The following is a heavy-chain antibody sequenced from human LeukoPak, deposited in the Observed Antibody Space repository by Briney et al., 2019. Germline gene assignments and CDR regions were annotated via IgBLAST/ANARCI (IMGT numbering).Heavy chain of an antibody. CDR1: GGSISSYY. CDR3: ARVSSPDDSYGKGDYYYYMDV. Sequence: KPSETLSLTCTVSGGSISSYYWSWIRQPPGKGLEWIGYIYYSGSTNYNPSLKSRVTISVDTSKNQFSLKLSSVTAADTAVYYCARVSSPDDSYGKGDYYYYMDVWGIGTTVTVSS. CDR2: IYYSGST. V-gene: IGHV4-59*01. J-gene: IGHJ6*03. D-gene: IGHD5-18*01.